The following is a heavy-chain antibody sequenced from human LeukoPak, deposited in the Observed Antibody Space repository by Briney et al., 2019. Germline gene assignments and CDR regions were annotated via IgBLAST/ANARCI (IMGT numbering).Heavy chain of an antibody. V-gene: IGHV4-31*03. CDR2: IYYSGST. CDR3: ARDKGRNFDY. J-gene: IGHJ4*02. CDR1: GGSISSGGYY. Sequence: SETLSLTCTVSGGSISSGGYYWSWIRQHPGKGLEWIGYIYYSGSTYYNQSLKSRVTISVDTSKNQFSLKLSSVTAADTAVYYCARDKGRNFDYWGQGTLVTVSS.